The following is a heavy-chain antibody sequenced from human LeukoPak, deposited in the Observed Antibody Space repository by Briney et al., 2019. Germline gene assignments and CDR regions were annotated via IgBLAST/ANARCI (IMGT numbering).Heavy chain of an antibody. V-gene: IGHV3-30-3*01. D-gene: IGHD1-26*01. CDR3: ARDHERWELLTPLDY. CDR1: GFTFSSYA. J-gene: IGHJ4*02. Sequence: GRSLRLSCAASGFTFSSYAMHWVRQAPGKGLEWVAVISYDGSNKYYADSVKGRFTISRDNSKNTLYLQMNSLRAEDTAVYYCARDHERWELLTPLDYWGQGTLVTVSS. CDR2: ISYDGSNK.